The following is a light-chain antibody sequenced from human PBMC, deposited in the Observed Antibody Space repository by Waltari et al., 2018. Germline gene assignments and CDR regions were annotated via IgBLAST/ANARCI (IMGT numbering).Light chain of an antibody. J-gene: IGLJ2*01. V-gene: IGLV2-8*01. CDR1: SSDVGFYTY. CDR2: EVN. Sequence: QSALTQPPSASGSPGQSVTIPCTGTSSDVGFYTYVSWYQQHPGKAPKLMIYEVNTRPSGVPDRFSGSKSGNTASLTVSGLQAEDEGDYYCSSYAGSNNLVFGGGTKLTVL. CDR3: SSYAGSNNLV.